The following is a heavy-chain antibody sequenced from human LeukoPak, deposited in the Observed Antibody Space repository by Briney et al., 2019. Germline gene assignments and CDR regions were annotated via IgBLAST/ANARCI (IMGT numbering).Heavy chain of an antibody. CDR2: ISNSGDDT. Sequence: PGGSLRLSCAASGFTFSSYSMAWVRQAPGKGLEWVSVISNSGDDTYYADSVKGRFTISRDNSKNTLYLQMNSLRAEDTAVYYCAKRQLGHIDYWGQGTLVIVSS. V-gene: IGHV3-23*01. D-gene: IGHD6-6*01. CDR1: GFTFSSYS. J-gene: IGHJ4*02. CDR3: AKRQLGHIDY.